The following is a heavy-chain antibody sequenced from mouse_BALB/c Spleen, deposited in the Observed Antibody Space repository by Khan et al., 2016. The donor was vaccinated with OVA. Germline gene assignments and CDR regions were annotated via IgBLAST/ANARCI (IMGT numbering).Heavy chain of an antibody. Sequence: QVQLQQSGAELVKPGASVKLSCKTSGYTFTNYWIQWVKQRPGQGLGWIGQIFPGTGTTYYNENFKAKATLTIDTSSSTAYMQRSSLTSEDSAVYFCARGYFGNYEFAYWGQGTLVTVSA. CDR2: IFPGTGTT. J-gene: IGHJ3*01. V-gene: IGHV1S132*01. D-gene: IGHD2-1*01. CDR1: GYTFTNYW. CDR3: ARGYFGNYEFAY.